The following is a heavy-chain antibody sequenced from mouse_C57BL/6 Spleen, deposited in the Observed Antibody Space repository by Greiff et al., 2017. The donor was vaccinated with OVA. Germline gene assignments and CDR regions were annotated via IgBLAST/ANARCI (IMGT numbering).Heavy chain of an antibody. CDR2: IDPSDSYT. CDR1: GYTFTSYW. D-gene: IGHD2-4*01. V-gene: IGHV1-59*01. Sequence: QVQLQQPGAELVRPGTSVKLSCKASGYTFTSYWMHWVKQRPGQGLEWIGVIDPSDSYTNYNQKFKGKATLTVDTSSSTAYMQLSSLTSEDSAVYYCARGEVYDYDAWFAYWGQGTLVTVSA. J-gene: IGHJ3*01. CDR3: ARGEVYDYDAWFAY.